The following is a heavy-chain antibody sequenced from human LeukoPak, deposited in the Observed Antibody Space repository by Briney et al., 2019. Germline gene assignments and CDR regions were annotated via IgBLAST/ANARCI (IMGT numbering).Heavy chain of an antibody. CDR1: GFTLGIYS. CDR3: AKPLDDYDSSGYQPPYFDY. D-gene: IGHD3-22*01. CDR2: ISGSGGST. V-gene: IGHV3-23*01. J-gene: IGHJ4*02. Sequence: PGGSLRLSCAASGFTLGIYSMNWVRQAPGKGLEWVSAISGSGGSTYYADSVKGRFTISRDNSKNTLYLQMNSLRAEDTAVYYCAKPLDDYDSSGYQPPYFDYWGQGTLVTVSS.